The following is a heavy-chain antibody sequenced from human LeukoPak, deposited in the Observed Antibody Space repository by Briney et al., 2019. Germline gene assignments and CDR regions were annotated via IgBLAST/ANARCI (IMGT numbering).Heavy chain of an antibody. CDR2: IYYSGST. J-gene: IGHJ3*02. CDR1: GGSISSHY. CDR3: AKKPGGARGTFEI. Sequence: SETLSLTCTVSGGSISSHYWSWIRQPPGKGLEWIGYIYYSGSTNYNPSLKSRVTISVDTSKNQFSLKLSSVTAADTAIYYCAKKPGGARGTFEIWGQGTMVTVSS. V-gene: IGHV4-59*11. D-gene: IGHD2-8*02.